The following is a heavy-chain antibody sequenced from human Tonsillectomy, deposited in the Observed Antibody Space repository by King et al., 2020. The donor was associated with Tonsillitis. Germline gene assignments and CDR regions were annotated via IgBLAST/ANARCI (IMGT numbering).Heavy chain of an antibody. V-gene: IGHV4-39*01. CDR1: SGSISSASYY. CDR3: ARIQWLANYYYYYMDV. Sequence: LQLQESGPGLVKPSETLSLTCTVSSGSISSASYYWGWIRLPPGMGLEWIGSVDYSGSTYYNPSLKNRVTISVDTPKNQLSLNLSSVTAADTAVYYCARIQWLANYYYYYMDVWGKGTTVTVSS. J-gene: IGHJ6*03. D-gene: IGHD6-19*01. CDR2: VDYSGST.